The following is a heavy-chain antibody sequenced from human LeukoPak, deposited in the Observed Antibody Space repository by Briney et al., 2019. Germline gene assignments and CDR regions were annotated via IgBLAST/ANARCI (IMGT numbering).Heavy chain of an antibody. Sequence: ASVKVSCKASGYTFTGYYMHWVRQAPGQGLEWMGWINPNSGGTNYAQKLQGRVTMTTDTSTSTAYMELRSLRSDDTAVYYCARGRIAAAGTIDYWGQGTLVTVSS. D-gene: IGHD6-13*01. CDR1: GYTFTGYY. V-gene: IGHV1-2*02. J-gene: IGHJ4*02. CDR2: INPNSGGT. CDR3: ARGRIAAAGTIDY.